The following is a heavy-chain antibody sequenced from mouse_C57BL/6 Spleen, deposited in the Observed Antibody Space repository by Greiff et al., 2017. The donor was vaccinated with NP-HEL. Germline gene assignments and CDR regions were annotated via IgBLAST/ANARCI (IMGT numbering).Heavy chain of an antibody. CDR1: GYAFSSYW. Sequence: QVQLQQSGAELVKPGASVKISCKASGYAFSSYWMNWVKQRPGKGLEWIGQIYPGDGDTNYNGKFKGKATLTADKSSSTAYMQLSSLTSEDSAVYFCAREGRGDYAMDYWGQGTSVTVSS. CDR3: AREGRGDYAMDY. J-gene: IGHJ4*01. V-gene: IGHV1-80*01. CDR2: IYPGDGDT.